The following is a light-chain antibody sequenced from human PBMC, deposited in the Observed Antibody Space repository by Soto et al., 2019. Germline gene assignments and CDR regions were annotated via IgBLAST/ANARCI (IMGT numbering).Light chain of an antibody. V-gene: IGKV3-11*01. CDR2: DAS. Sequence: EIVLTQSPATLSLSPGERATLSCRASQSVSSYLAWYQQKPGQAPRLLIYDASTRATGIPARFSGSGSGTDFTLTISSLEPEDFGVYYCQQRSNWPRTFGQGTKVEIK. J-gene: IGKJ1*01. CDR1: QSVSSY. CDR3: QQRSNWPRT.